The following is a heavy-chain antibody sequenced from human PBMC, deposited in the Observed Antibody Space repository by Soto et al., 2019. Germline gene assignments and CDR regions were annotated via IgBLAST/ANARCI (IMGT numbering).Heavy chain of an antibody. CDR2: IKSKTDGGTT. V-gene: IGHV3-15*01. CDR3: TKSHVLRFLEWLYGMDV. Sequence: GGSLRLSCAASGFTFSNAWMSWVRQAPGKGLERVGRIKSKTDGGTTDYAAPVKGRFTISRDDSKNTLYLQMNSLKTEDTAVYYCTKSHVLRFLEWLYGMDVWGQGTTVTVSS. CDR1: GFTFSNAW. J-gene: IGHJ6*02. D-gene: IGHD3-3*01.